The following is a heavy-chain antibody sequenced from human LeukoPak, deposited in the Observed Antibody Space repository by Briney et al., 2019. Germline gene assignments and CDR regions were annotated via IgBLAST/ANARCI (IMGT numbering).Heavy chain of an antibody. Sequence: GASVKVSCKASGYTFTSYGIGWVRQAPGQGLEWMGWISAYNGNTSYAQRLQGRVTMTTDTSTSTAYMELRSLRSDDTAVYYCARDSGLNYDFWSGYYRSRYFDYWGQGTLVTVSS. CDR1: GYTFTSYG. CDR2: ISAYNGNT. D-gene: IGHD3-3*01. CDR3: ARDSGLNYDFWSGYYRSRYFDY. V-gene: IGHV1-18*01. J-gene: IGHJ4*02.